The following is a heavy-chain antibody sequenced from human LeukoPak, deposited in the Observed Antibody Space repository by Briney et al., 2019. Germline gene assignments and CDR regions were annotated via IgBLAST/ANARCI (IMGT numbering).Heavy chain of an antibody. CDR2: ISDSGRT. CDR3: ARQFALTWFDP. V-gene: IGHV4-59*08. D-gene: IGHD3-16*01. J-gene: IGHJ5*02. Sequence: SETLSLTCTVSGDSISTYYWSWLRQPPGKGLEWIGYISDSGRTNYNPSLKSRVSISPDTSKNQLSLRLSSVTAADTAVYYCARQFALTWFDPWGQGTLVTVSS. CDR1: GDSISTYY.